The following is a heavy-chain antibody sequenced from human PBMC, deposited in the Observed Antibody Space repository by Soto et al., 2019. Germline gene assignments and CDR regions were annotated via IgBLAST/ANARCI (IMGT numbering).Heavy chain of an antibody. Sequence: PGGSLRLSCAASGFIFHDFTMHWVRQVPGKGLEWVSLVNWDGTTTYYADSVKGRFTISRDNAKNSLYLQMNSLRAEDTAVYYCARDNSSSWYYYYYGMDVWGQGTTVTVSS. V-gene: IGHV3-43*01. CDR2: VNWDGTTT. CDR3: ARDNSSSWYYYYYGMDV. CDR1: GFIFHDFT. D-gene: IGHD6-13*01. J-gene: IGHJ6*02.